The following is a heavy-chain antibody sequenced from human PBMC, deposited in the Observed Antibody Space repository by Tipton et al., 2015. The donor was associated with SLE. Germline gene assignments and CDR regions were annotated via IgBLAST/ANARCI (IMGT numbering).Heavy chain of an antibody. V-gene: IGHV4-38-2*02. CDR2: ISHSGNT. J-gene: IGHJ3*02. Sequence: TLSLTCTVSGYSISSGHYWGWIRQSPGKGLEWIGSISHSGNTYYNPSLQSRVSMSVDTSKNQVLVRLNSVTAADTAVYYCARPEGIAARRWAFDIWGQGTMVTVSS. CDR1: GYSISSGHY. D-gene: IGHD6-6*01. CDR3: ARPEGIAARRWAFDI.